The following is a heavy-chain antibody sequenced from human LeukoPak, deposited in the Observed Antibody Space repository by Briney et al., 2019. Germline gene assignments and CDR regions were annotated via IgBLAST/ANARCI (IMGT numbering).Heavy chain of an antibody. CDR3: AKGRKSYYYGMDV. V-gene: IGHV3-23*01. J-gene: IGHJ6*02. CDR1: GFIFRSFA. Sequence: GGSLRLPCAAWGFIFRSFAMRWVRQAPGKGLEGVSGISGSGGSTYYADSVKGQFTISRDNSKNTLYLQMNSLRAEDTAVYHCAKGRKSYYYGMDVWGQGTTVTVSS. CDR2: ISGSGGST.